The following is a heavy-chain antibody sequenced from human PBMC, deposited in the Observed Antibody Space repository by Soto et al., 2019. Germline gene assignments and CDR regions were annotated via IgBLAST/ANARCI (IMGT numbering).Heavy chain of an antibody. CDR2: IYNGEST. CDR1: GFTVNSDY. D-gene: IGHD3-16*01. CDR3: ARDGRGLGKLSLFEY. J-gene: IGHJ4*02. V-gene: IGHV3-53*01. Sequence: EVQLVESGGGLIQPGGSLRLSCAASGFTVNSDYMNWIRQTPGKGLEWVAFIYNGESTHYADSVKGRFTISSDRSKNTLYLQMNSLRIEDTALYYCARDGRGLGKLSLFEYWGQGTLVTVSS.